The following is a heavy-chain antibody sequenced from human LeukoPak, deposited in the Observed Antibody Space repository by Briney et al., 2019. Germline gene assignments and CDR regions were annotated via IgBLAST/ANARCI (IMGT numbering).Heavy chain of an antibody. J-gene: IGHJ3*02. CDR1: GFTFSSYG. CDR3: AEDRGPHSSPWSGYAFHI. CDR2: IRYDGSNK. Sequence: PVGSLRLSCAASGFTFSSYGMHWVRQAPGKGLEWVAFIRYDGSNKYYADSVKGRFTISRDNSKNTLYLQMNSLRAEDTAVYYCAEDRGPHSSPWSGYAFHIWGQGTMVTVSS. V-gene: IGHV3-30*02. D-gene: IGHD3-3*01.